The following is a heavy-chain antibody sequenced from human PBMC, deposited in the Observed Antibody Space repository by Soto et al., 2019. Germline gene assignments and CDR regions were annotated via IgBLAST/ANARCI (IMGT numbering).Heavy chain of an antibody. J-gene: IGHJ4*02. CDR3: ARGPENPHYDSSGYYPRHYFDY. Sequence: PSETLSLTCTVSGGSISSGGYYWSWIRQHPGKGLEWIGYIYYSGSTYYNPSLKSRVTISVDTSKNQFSLKLSSVTAADTAVYYCARGPENPHYDSSGYYPRHYFDYWGQGTLVTVSS. V-gene: IGHV4-31*03. CDR2: IYYSGST. D-gene: IGHD3-22*01. CDR1: GGSISSGGYY.